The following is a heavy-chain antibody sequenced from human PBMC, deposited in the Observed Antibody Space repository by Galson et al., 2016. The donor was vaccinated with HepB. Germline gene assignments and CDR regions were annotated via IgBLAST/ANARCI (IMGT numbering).Heavy chain of an antibody. J-gene: IGHJ4*02. Sequence: SETLSLTCAVSTGAISNTFWWTWLRQTPGKGPEWIGETLESGKANYNPSLRSRVTISFDKSKNQFFLTLTSVTAADTAVYFCATVRVGCSDTSCYFESWGQGTLVTVSS. CDR2: TLESGKA. V-gene: IGHV4-4*02. CDR3: ATVRVGCSDTSCYFES. CDR1: TGAISNTFW. D-gene: IGHD2-2*01.